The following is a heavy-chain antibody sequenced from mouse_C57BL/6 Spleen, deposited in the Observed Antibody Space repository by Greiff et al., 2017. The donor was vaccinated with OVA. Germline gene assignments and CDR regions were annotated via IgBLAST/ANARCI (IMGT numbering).Heavy chain of an antibody. CDR1: GYTFTDYY. CDR3: ERSGGNPFDY. V-gene: IGHV1-26*01. D-gene: IGHD1-1*02. CDR2: INPNNGGT. Sequence: VQLQQSGPELVKPGASVKISCKASGYTFTDYYMNWVKQSHGKSLEWIGDINPNNGGTSYNQKFKGKATLTVDKSSSTAYMELRSLTSEDSAVYYCERSGGNPFDYWGQGTTLTVSS. J-gene: IGHJ2*01.